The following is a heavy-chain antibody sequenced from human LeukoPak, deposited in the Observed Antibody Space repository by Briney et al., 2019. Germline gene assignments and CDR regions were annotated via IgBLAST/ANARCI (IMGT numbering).Heavy chain of an antibody. CDR3: ARGHLDILTGYYSEYYFDY. V-gene: IGHV4-59*01. CDR1: GGSISSYY. D-gene: IGHD3-9*01. CDR2: IYYSGST. Sequence: SETLSLTCTVSGGSISSYYWSWIRQPPGKGLEWIGYIYYSGSTNYNPSLTSRVTISVDTSKNQFSLKLSSVTAADTAVYYCARGHLDILTGYYSEYYFDYWGQGTLVTVSS. J-gene: IGHJ4*02.